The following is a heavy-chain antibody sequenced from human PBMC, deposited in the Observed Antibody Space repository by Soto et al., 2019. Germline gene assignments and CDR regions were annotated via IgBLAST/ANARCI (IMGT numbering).Heavy chain of an antibody. Sequence: SETLSLTCAVYGGSFSGYYWSWIRQPPGKGLEWIGEINHSGSTNYNPSLKSRVTISVDTSKNQFSLKLSSVTAADTAVYYFARVKSRGYYFDYWGQGTLVTVSS. CDR3: ARVKSRGYYFDY. CDR2: INHSGST. D-gene: IGHD3-10*01. CDR1: GGSFSGYY. V-gene: IGHV4-34*01. J-gene: IGHJ4*02.